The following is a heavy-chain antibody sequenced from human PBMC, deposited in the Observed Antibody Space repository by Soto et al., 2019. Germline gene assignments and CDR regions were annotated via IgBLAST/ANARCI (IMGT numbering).Heavy chain of an antibody. V-gene: IGHV1-69*08. Sequence: QVQLVQSGAEVKKPGSSVKVSCKASGGTFSSYTISWVRQAPGQGLEWMGRIIPILGIANYAQKFQGRVTMTADKSTSTAYMELSSLRSEDTAVYYCARELRYYYYMDVWGKGTTVTVSS. J-gene: IGHJ6*03. CDR3: ARELRYYYYMDV. CDR1: GGTFSSYT. D-gene: IGHD3-16*01. CDR2: IIPILGIA.